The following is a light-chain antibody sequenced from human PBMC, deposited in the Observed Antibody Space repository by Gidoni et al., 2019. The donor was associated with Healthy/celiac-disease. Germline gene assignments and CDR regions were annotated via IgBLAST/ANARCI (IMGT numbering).Light chain of an antibody. CDR2: QDS. Sequence: SYELTQPPSVSVSPGQTASITCSGDKLVDKYACWYQQKPGQSTVLVIYQDSKRPSGIPDRFAGSNSGNTATRTISGTQAMDEADYYCQAWDSSTVVFGGGTKLTVL. CDR3: QAWDSSTVV. CDR1: KLVDKY. J-gene: IGLJ2*01. V-gene: IGLV3-1*01.